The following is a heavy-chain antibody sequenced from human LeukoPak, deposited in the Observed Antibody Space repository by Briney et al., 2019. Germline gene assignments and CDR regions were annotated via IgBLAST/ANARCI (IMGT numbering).Heavy chain of an antibody. D-gene: IGHD6-19*01. CDR3: AKDLGYTSGWYGGYYFDY. CDR2: VSGSGGST. CDR1: GFTVSSNY. V-gene: IGHV3-23*01. J-gene: IGHJ4*02. Sequence: PGGSLRLSCAASGFTVSSNYMSWVRQAPGKGLEWVSAVSGSGGSTYYADSVKGRFTISRDNSKNTLYLQMNSPRGEDTAVYYCAKDLGYTSGWYGGYYFDYWGQGTLVTVSS.